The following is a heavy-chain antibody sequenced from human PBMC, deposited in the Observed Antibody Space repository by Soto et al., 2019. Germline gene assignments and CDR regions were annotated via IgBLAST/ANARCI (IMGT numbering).Heavy chain of an antibody. D-gene: IGHD3-10*01. J-gene: IGHJ4*02. CDR3: AAVGGLWFGELLDY. CDR2: IVVGSGNT. V-gene: IGHV1-58*02. Sequence: SVKVSCKASGFTFTSSAMQWVRQARGQRLEWIGWIVVGSGNTNYAQKFQERVTITRDMSTSTAYMELSSLRSEDTAVYYCAAVGGLWFGELLDYWGQGTLVTVYS. CDR1: GFTFTSSA.